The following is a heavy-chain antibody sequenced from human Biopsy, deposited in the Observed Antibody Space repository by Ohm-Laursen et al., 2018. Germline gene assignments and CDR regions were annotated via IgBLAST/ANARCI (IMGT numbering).Heavy chain of an antibody. CDR3: ARTGTYYHDSSLYYFYGLDL. CDR1: GGTLSKYA. D-gene: IGHD3-22*01. V-gene: IGHV1-69*13. J-gene: IGHJ6*02. Sequence: EASVKVSCKTFGGTLSKYAMSWVRQAPGRGLEWLGVIIAPSGTTNNAQRFQGRLSITADESATSVYMELSSLTSEDTAVYYCARTGTYYHDSSLYYFYGLDLWGQGSTVTVSS. CDR2: IIAPSGTT.